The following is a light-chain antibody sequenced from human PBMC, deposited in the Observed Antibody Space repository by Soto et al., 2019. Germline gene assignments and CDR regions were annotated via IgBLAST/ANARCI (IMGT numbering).Light chain of an antibody. J-gene: IGLJ3*02. CDR2: EVS. Sequence: QSALTQPASVSGSDGQSITISCTGTSSDLGAYNYVSWYQQRPGKAPKLMIYEVSYRPSGVSDRFSGSRSGNTASLTISGLQAEDESDYYCSSYTSSTTWVFGGGTKLTVL. V-gene: IGLV2-14*01. CDR1: SSDLGAYNY. CDR3: SSYTSSTTWV.